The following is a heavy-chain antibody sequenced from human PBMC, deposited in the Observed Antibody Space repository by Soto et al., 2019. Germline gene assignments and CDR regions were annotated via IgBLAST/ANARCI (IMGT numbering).Heavy chain of an antibody. CDR1: GFTFSTYA. Sequence: GGSLRLSCAASGFTFSTYAMSWVRQAPGKGLEWVSRINSDGSSTSYADSVQGRFTISRDNAKNTLYLQMNSLRAEDTAVYYCARDIPCSSARPIAYYYYYGMDVWGQGTTVTVSS. CDR3: ARDIPCSSARPIAYYYYYGMDV. CDR2: INSDGSST. J-gene: IGHJ6*02. V-gene: IGHV3-74*01. D-gene: IGHD2-2*01.